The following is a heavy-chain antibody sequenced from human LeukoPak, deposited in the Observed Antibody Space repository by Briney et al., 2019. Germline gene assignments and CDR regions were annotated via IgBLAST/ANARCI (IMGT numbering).Heavy chain of an antibody. J-gene: IGHJ4*02. V-gene: IGHV3-23*01. Sequence: PGGSLRLSCAASGFTFSNYAMSWVRQAPGKGLEWVSAIDSTGSSRYYADSVKGRFTFSRDNSKNTLSLQMNSLRVEDTAVYYCAIPPTGTIAASGTEAHWGQGTLVTVSS. D-gene: IGHD6-13*01. CDR3: AIPPTGTIAASGTEAH. CDR1: GFTFSNYA. CDR2: IDSTGSSR.